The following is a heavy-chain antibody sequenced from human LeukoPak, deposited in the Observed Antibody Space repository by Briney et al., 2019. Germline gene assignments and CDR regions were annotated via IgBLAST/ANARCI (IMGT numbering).Heavy chain of an antibody. Sequence: PSETLSLTCTVSGGSISSHYWSWIRQPPGKGLEWIAYISDMGSINYNPSLKSRVTISLDTSKNQFSLKLSSVTAADTAVYYCAGHHPRNTVDFWGQGTLVTVSS. CDR3: AGHHPRNTVDF. V-gene: IGHV4-59*08. J-gene: IGHJ4*02. CDR1: GGSISSHY. CDR2: ISDMGSI. D-gene: IGHD2/OR15-2a*01.